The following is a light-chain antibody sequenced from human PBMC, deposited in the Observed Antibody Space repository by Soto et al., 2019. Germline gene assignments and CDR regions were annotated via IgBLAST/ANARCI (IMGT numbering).Light chain of an antibody. Sequence: DIQMTQSPSTLSASGGDRVTITCRARQSISSWLAWYQQKPGNAPKLLIYDASSLESGVPSRFSGSGSGTEYTLTISSLQPDDFATYYCQQYNSYWTFGKGTKVDIK. V-gene: IGKV1-5*01. CDR1: QSISSW. CDR2: DAS. CDR3: QQYNSYWT. J-gene: IGKJ1*01.